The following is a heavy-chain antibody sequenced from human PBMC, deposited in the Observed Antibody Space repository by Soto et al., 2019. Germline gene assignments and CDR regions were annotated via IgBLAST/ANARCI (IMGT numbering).Heavy chain of an antibody. CDR2: IYYSGST. D-gene: IGHD6-13*01. Sequence: SETLSLTCTVSGGYISSSSYYWGWIRQPPGKGLEWIGSIYYSGSTYYNPSLKSRVTISVDTSKNQFSLKLSSVTAADTAVYYCARRGIAAAGTNYYYYGMDVWGQGTTVTVSS. V-gene: IGHV4-39*01. CDR1: GGYISSSSYY. J-gene: IGHJ6*02. CDR3: ARRGIAAAGTNYYYYGMDV.